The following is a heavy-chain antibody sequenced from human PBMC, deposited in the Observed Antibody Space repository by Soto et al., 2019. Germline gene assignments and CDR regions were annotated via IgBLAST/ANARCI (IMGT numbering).Heavy chain of an antibody. V-gene: IGHV2-5*02. J-gene: IGHJ6*02. CDR1: GFSLSTRGMG. CDR2: IYWDDDK. D-gene: IGHD6-6*01. Sequence: QITLKESGPTLVKPTQTLTLTCTVSGFSLSTRGMGVGWIRQPPGKALEWLALIYWDDDKRYSPSLKSRLTLTKDNSKNQVVLTMTNVDPVDTGTYYCARDSSGYYGMDVWGQGTTVTVSS. CDR3: ARDSSGYYGMDV.